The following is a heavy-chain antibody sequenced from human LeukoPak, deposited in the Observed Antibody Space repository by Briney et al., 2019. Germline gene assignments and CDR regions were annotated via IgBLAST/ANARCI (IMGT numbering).Heavy chain of an antibody. CDR3: ARGGPLLYMAV. CDR1: GGSISSGSYY. D-gene: IGHD2-2*02. CDR2: IYTSGST. V-gene: IGHV4-61*02. Sequence: SETLSLTCTVSGGSISSGSYYWSWIRQPAGKGLEWIGRIYTSGSTNYNPSLKSRVTISVDTSKNQFSLKLSSVTAADTAVYYCARGGPLLYMAVWGQGTTVTVSS. J-gene: IGHJ6*02.